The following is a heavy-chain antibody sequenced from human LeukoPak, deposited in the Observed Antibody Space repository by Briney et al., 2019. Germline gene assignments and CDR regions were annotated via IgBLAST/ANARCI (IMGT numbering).Heavy chain of an antibody. Sequence: GGSLRLSCAASGFTFSDYYMSWIRQAPGKGLEWVSYISSSGSTIYYADSVKGRFTISRDNAKNSLYLQMNSLRAEDTAVYYCARGPPSLRYFDWLLPHPYYYYYYMDVWGKGTTVTISS. D-gene: IGHD3-9*01. CDR3: ARGPPSLRYFDWLLPHPYYYYYYMDV. V-gene: IGHV3-11*04. CDR2: ISSSGSTI. J-gene: IGHJ6*03. CDR1: GFTFSDYY.